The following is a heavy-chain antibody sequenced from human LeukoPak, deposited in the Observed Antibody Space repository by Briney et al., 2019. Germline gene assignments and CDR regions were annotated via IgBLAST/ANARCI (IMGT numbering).Heavy chain of an antibody. CDR3: ARGGDYYGSGTYYAFDP. CDR2: IYYSGST. D-gene: IGHD3-10*01. CDR1: GGSISSYY. V-gene: IGHV4-59*01. Sequence: SETLSLTCTVSGGSISSYYWSWIRQPPGKGLEWIGYIYYSGSTNYNPSLKSRVTISVDTSKNQFSLRLSSVTAADTAVYYCARGGDYYGSGTYYAFDPWGQGTLVTVSS. J-gene: IGHJ5*02.